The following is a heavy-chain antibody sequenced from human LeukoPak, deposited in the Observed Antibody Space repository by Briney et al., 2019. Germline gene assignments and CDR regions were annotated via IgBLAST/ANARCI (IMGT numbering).Heavy chain of an antibody. CDR1: GFTFGSYA. CDR3: AKRSVSGSYFFDY. Sequence: GGSMRLSCAAYGFTFGSYAMSWVRQAPGKGLEWVSSLPGSGDKTLYADSVKGRFSISRDTSKNPLYLQMNSLRAEDTAVYYCAKRSVSGSYFFDYWGQGTLVTVSS. J-gene: IGHJ4*02. D-gene: IGHD1-26*01. V-gene: IGHV3-23*01. CDR2: LPGSGDKT.